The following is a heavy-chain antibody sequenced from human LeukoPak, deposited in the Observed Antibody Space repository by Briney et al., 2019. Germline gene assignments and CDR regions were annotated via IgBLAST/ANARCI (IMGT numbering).Heavy chain of an antibody. CDR1: GGSISSYY. V-gene: IGHV4-59*01. J-gene: IGHJ4*02. CDR3: TSGNWNYYYFDY. Sequence: SETLSLTCTVSGGSISSYYWSWIRQPPGKGLEWIGYIYYGGSTNYNPSLKSRVTISLDTSKNQFSLKLSSVTAADTAVYYCTSGNWNYYYFDYWGQGTLVTVSS. D-gene: IGHD1-7*01. CDR2: IYYGGST.